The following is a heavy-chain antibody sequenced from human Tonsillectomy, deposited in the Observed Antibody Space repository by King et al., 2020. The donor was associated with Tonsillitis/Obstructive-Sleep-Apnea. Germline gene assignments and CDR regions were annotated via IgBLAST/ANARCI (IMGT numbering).Heavy chain of an antibody. V-gene: IGHV4-59*08. Sequence: QLQESGPGLVKPSETLSLTCTVSGGSISSYCWSWIRQPPGKGLECIGYIYYSVSTNYNPSLKSRVTISVDTSKNQFSLRLSSVTAADTAVYYCARLEDDYYYVDVWGKGTTVSVSS. J-gene: IGHJ6*03. CDR3: ARLEDDYYYVDV. CDR1: GGSISSYC. CDR2: IYYSVST.